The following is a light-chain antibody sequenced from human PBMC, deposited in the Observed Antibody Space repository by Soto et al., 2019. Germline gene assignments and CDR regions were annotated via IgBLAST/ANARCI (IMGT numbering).Light chain of an antibody. Sequence: DIQMTQSPSSLPASVGDRVTITCRASQDINNFLNWYQQKPGKAPKLLIYDVSNLEAGVPSRFSGSASGAHFTFTITSLQPEDFATYYCQQYHHVPYTFGQGTKVEIK. CDR1: QDINNF. CDR3: QQYHHVPYT. CDR2: DVS. J-gene: IGKJ2*01. V-gene: IGKV1-33*01.